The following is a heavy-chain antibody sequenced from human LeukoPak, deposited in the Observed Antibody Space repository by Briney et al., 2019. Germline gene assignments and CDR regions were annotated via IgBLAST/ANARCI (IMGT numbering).Heavy chain of an antibody. CDR2: ISSSSYT. CDR1: GFTFSDYY. D-gene: IGHD1-1*01. Sequence: GGSLRLSCAASGFTFSDYYMSWIRQAPGKGLEWVSYISSSSYTNYADSVKGRFTISRDNAKNSLYLQMNSLRAEDTAVYYCARTGLNWNDVLYYYYGMDVWGKGTTVTVSS. V-gene: IGHV3-11*06. CDR3: ARTGLNWNDVLYYYYGMDV. J-gene: IGHJ6*04.